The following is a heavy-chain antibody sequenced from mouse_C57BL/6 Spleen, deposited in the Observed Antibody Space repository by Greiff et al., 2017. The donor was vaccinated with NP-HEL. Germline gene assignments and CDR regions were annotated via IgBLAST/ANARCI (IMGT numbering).Heavy chain of an antibody. CDR2: IYPSDSET. D-gene: IGHD2-3*01. CDR1: GYTFTSYW. Sequence: QVQLQQPGAELVRPGSSVKLSCKASGYTFTSYWMEWVKQRPGQGLEWIGNIYPSDSETHYNQKFKDKATLTVDKSSSTAYMQLSSLTSEDSAVYYCARGDGYSDYWGQGTTLTVSS. J-gene: IGHJ2*01. V-gene: IGHV1-61*01. CDR3: ARGDGYSDY.